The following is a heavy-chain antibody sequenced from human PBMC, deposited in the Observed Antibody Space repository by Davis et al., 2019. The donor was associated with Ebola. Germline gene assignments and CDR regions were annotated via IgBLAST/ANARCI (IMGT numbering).Heavy chain of an antibody. CDR1: GYTFTSYG. J-gene: IGHJ4*02. CDR3: ARYRYGSYFRSFDY. Sequence: ASVKVSCKASGYTFTSYGISWVRQAPGQGLEWMGWINPNSGGTNYAQKFQGRVTMTRDTSISTAYMELSRLRSDDTAVYYCARYRYGSYFRSFDYWGQGTLVTVSS. D-gene: IGHD1-26*01. V-gene: IGHV1-2*02. CDR2: INPNSGGT.